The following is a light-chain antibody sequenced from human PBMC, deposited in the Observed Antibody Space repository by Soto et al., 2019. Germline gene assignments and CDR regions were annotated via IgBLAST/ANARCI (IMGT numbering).Light chain of an antibody. V-gene: IGLV2-14*01. CDR3: SSYTSSTSSTLFYV. CDR2: EVS. CDR1: SSDVGGYNY. Sequence: QSVLTQPASVSGSPGQSITISCTGTSSDVGGYNYVSWYQQRPGKAPKLMIYEVSNRPSGVSNRFSGSKSGNTASLTISGLQAEDEADYYCSSYTSSTSSTLFYVFGTGTKLTVL. J-gene: IGLJ1*01.